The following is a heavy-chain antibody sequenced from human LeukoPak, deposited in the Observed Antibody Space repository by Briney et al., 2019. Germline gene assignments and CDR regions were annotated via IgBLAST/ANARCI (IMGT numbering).Heavy chain of an antibody. CDR2: SSTYNSDT. CDR3: ARESNWAYYFDY. Sequence: ASVKVSCKAFGYTFTSYGISWVRQAPGQGLEWMGWSSTYNSDTKYAQSLQGRVTMTTDTSTNTAYMELRDLRADDTAVYYWARESNWAYYFDYWGQGTL. D-gene: IGHD1-1*01. J-gene: IGHJ4*02. V-gene: IGHV1-18*01. CDR1: GYTFTSYG.